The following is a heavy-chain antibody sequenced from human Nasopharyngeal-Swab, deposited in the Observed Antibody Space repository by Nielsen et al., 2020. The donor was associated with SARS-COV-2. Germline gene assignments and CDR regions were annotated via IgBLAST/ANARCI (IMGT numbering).Heavy chain of an antibody. CDR1: GFTFSSYD. D-gene: IGHD3-10*01. Sequence: GESLKISCAASGFTFSSYDMHWVRQATGKGLEWVSAIGTAGDTYYPGSVKGRFTISRENAKNSLYLQMNSLRAGDTAVYYCAREGYGSPLDVWGQGTTVTFSS. V-gene: IGHV3-13*01. J-gene: IGHJ6*02. CDR3: AREGYGSPLDV. CDR2: IGTAGDT.